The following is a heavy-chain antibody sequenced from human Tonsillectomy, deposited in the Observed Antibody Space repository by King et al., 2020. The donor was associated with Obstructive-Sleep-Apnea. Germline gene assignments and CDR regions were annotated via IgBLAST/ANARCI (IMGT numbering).Heavy chain of an antibody. CDR1: GFTFSSFA. D-gene: IGHD6-19*01. Sequence: VQLVESGGGLVQPGGSLRLSCAASGFTFSSFAITGGLQAPGRGVEGGSFFSGRGGSRYYADSVKGRFTLSRDNSKNTLYLQMNSLRAEDTAVYYCAKEELAVAGYFDYWGQGTLVTVSS. CDR2: FSGRGGSR. V-gene: IGHV3-23*04. J-gene: IGHJ4*02. CDR3: AKEELAVAGYFDY.